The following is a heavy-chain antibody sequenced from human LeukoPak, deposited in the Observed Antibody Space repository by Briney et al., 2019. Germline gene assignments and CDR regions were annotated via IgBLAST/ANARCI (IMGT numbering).Heavy chain of an antibody. V-gene: IGHV3-9*01. CDR2: ISWNSGSI. CDR1: GFTFDDYA. J-gene: IGHJ4*02. D-gene: IGHD3-10*01. Sequence: SLRLSCAASGFTFDDYAMHWVRQAPGKGLEWVSGISWNSGSIGYADSVKGRFTISRDNAKNTLYLQMNSLRAEDTAVYYCARGQGGHYYYWGQGTLVTVSS. CDR3: ARGQGGHYYY.